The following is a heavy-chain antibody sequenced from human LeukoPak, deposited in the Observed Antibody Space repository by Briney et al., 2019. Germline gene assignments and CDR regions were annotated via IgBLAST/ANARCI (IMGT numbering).Heavy chain of an antibody. Sequence: PGGSLRLSCAASRFTFDDYGMSWVRQAPGKGLEWVSGINWNGGSTGYADSVTGRFTISRDNAKNSLYLQMNSLRAEDTALYYCARDRFTMIPGWFDPWGQGTLVTVSS. J-gene: IGHJ5*02. CDR2: INWNGGST. CDR3: ARDRFTMIPGWFDP. V-gene: IGHV3-20*04. D-gene: IGHD3-22*01. CDR1: RFTFDDYG.